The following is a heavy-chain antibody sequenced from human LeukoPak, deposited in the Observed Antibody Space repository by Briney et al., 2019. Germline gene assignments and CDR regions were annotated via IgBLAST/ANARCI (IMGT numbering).Heavy chain of an antibody. D-gene: IGHD1-26*01. V-gene: IGHV1-2*02. CDR2: INPNSGGT. J-gene: IGHJ1*01. Sequence: ASVKVSCKASGYTFTGYYMHWVRQAPGQGLEWMGWINPNSGGTNYAQKSQGRVTLTRDTSISTAYMELRRLRSGDTAVYSGAREFGFGATGYRGQGPLVTVSS. CDR1: GYTFTGYY. CDR3: AREFGFGATGY.